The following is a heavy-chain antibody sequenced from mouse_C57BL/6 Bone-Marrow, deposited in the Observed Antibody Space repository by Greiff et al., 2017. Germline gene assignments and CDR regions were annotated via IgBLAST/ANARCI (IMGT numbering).Heavy chain of an antibody. CDR1: GFTFSDYS. CDR2: ISNGGGST. J-gene: IGHJ3*01. CDR3: ARRELSWFAY. V-gene: IGHV5-12*01. Sequence: EVKVVESGGGLVQPGGSLKLSCAASGFTFSDYSMYWVRQTPEKRLEWVAYISNGGGSTYYPDTVKGRFTISRDNAKNTLYLQMSRLKSEDTAMYYCARRELSWFAYWGQGTLVTVSA.